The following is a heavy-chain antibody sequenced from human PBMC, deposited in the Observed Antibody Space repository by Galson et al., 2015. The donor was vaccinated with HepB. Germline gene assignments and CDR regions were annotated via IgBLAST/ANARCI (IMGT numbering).Heavy chain of an antibody. CDR2: IIPMLGVA. D-gene: IGHD1-1*01. CDR1: GGTVSSYG. V-gene: IGHV1-69*13. J-gene: IGHJ5*02. Sequence: SVKVSCKASGGTVSSYGISWVRQAPGQGLEWMGGIIPMLGVANYAQKFQGRVTITADESMNTVYMDLSSLRSEDTAVYYCARPGTPGTLEYNWFGPWGQGTLVTVTS. CDR3: ARPGTPGTLEYNWFGP.